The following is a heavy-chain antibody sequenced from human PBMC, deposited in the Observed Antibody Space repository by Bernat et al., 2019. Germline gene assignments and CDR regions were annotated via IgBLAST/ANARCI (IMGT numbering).Heavy chain of an antibody. CDR1: GFTFSSYA. D-gene: IGHD6-13*01. Sequence: EVQLLESGGGLVQPGGSLRLSCAASGFTFSSYAMSWVRQAPGKGLEWVSSISGSGGSTYYADSVKGRFTISRDNSKNTLYLQMNSLRAEDTAVYYCAKAYSSSWYEFYQHWGQGTLVTVSS. J-gene: IGHJ1*01. V-gene: IGHV3-23*01. CDR3: AKAYSSSWYEFYQH. CDR2: ISGSGGST.